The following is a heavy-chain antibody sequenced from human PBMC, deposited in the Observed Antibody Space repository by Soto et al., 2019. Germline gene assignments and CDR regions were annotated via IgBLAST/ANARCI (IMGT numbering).Heavy chain of an antibody. CDR1: GGSFSGYY. V-gene: IGHV4-34*01. D-gene: IGHD3-22*01. CDR3: ARVGYTYYYDSSGPKRYYFDY. CDR2: INHSGST. Sequence: PSETLSLTCAVYGGSFSGYYWSWIRQPPGKGLEWIGEINHSGSTNYNPSLKSRVTISVYTSKNQFSLKLSSVTAADTAVYYCARVGYTYYYDSSGPKRYYFDYWGQGTLVTVSS. J-gene: IGHJ4*02.